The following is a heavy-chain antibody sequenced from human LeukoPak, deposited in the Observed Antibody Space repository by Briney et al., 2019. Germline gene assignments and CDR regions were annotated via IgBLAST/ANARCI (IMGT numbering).Heavy chain of an antibody. J-gene: IGHJ4*02. CDR3: TRSPYYFDY. CDR1: GDSVSSNSAA. CDR2: TFYRSEWYY. Sequence: SQTLSLTCVISGDSVSSNSAAWNWIRQSPSRGLEWLGRTFYRSEWYYEYAVSVKSRITINPDTSRNQFSLQLNSVTPEDTAVYYCTRSPYYFDYWGQGTLVTVSS. V-gene: IGHV6-1*01.